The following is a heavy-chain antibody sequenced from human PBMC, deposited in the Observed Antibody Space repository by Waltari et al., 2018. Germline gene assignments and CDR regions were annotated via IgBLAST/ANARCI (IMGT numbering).Heavy chain of an antibody. Sequence: EVQLLESGGGLVQPGGSLRLSCAASGFTFSSYSMSWVRQAPGKGLEWVSSISGGGNTYYADSVKGRFTISRDNSKDTLFLQMNSLRADDTAVYYCAKALWFGESASYLNDYWGQGTLVTVSS. J-gene: IGHJ4*02. CDR2: ISGGGNT. V-gene: IGHV3-23*01. CDR1: GFTFSSYS. CDR3: AKALWFGESASYLNDY. D-gene: IGHD3-10*01.